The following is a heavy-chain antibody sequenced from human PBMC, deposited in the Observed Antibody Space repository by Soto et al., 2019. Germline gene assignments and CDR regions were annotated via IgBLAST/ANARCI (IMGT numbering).Heavy chain of an antibody. J-gene: IGHJ4*02. CDR1: GFTFDEHG. Sequence: EVRLMESGGGFVQPGRSLRLSCTVSGFTFDEHGMHWVRQAPGKGLEWVSGINYNGGRVAYVDSVRGRFTIARDNANNSLFLQMNSLRPEDTGLYFCSKGRPRYSGLDTDFDAWGQGTPVTVSS. CDR3: SKGRPRYSGLDTDFDA. CDR2: INYNGGRV. D-gene: IGHD5-12*01. V-gene: IGHV3-9*01.